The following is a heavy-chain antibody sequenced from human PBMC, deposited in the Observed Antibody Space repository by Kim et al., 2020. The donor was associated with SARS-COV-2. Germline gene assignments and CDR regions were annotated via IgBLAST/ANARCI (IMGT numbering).Heavy chain of an antibody. D-gene: IGHD4-17*01. CDR2: ISSSSSYI. J-gene: IGHJ3*02. Sequence: GGSLRLSCAASGFTFSSYSMNWVRQAPGKGLEWVSSISSSSSYIYYADSVKGRFTISRDNAKNSLYLQMNSLRAEDTAVYYCARGGDYSDAFDIWGQGTMVTVSS. V-gene: IGHV3-21*01. CDR1: GFTFSSYS. CDR3: ARGGDYSDAFDI.